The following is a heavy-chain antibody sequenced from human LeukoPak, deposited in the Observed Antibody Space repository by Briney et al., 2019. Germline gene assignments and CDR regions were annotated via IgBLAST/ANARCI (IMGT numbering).Heavy chain of an antibody. CDR2: ISAYNGNT. D-gene: IGHD5-18*01. CDR1: GYTFTSYG. CDR3: ARDQYSYGSPGFDY. V-gene: IGHV1-18*01. J-gene: IGHJ4*02. Sequence: GASVKVSCKASGYTFTSYGISWVRQAPGQGLEWMGWISAYNGNTNYAQKLQGRVTMTTDTSTSTAYMELRSLRSDDTAVYYCARDQYSYGSPGFDYWGQGTLVTVSS.